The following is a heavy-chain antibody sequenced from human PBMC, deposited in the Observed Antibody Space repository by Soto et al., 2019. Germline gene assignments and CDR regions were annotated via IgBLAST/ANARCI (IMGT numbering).Heavy chain of an antibody. CDR2: IYYSGST. Sequence: SETLSLTCAVSGGSISSYYWSWLRQPPGKGLEWIGSIYYSGSTYYNPSLKSRVTISVDSSKNHFSLKLSSVTAADTAVYYCASHETYYYDSSGYPLGAFDIWGQGTMVTVSS. J-gene: IGHJ3*02. CDR3: ASHETYYYDSSGYPLGAFDI. D-gene: IGHD3-22*01. V-gene: IGHV4-39*01. CDR1: GGSISSYY.